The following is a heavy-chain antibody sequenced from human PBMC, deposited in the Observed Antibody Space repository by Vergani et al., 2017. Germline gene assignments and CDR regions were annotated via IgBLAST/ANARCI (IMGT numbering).Heavy chain of an antibody. CDR2: INHSGST. V-gene: IGHV4-34*01. D-gene: IGHD3-3*01. Sequence: QVQLQQWGAGLLKPSETLSLTCAVYGGSFSGYYWSWIRQPPGKGLEWIGEINHSGSTNYNPSLKSRVTISVDTSKNQFSLKLSSVTAADTAVYYCARLAGSGRADYGGQGTMGTVSS. J-gene: IGHJ4*02. CDR3: ARLAGSGRADY. CDR1: GGSFSGYY.